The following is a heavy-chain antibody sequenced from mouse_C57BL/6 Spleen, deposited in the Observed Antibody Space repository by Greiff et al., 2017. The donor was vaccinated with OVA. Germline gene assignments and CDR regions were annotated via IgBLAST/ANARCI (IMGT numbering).Heavy chain of an antibody. D-gene: IGHD4-1*01. Sequence: EVQLQESGPGLVKPSQSLSLTCSVTGYSITSGYYWNWIRQFPGNKLEWMGYISYDGSNNYNPSLKNRISITRDTSKNQFFLKLNSVTTEDTATYYCARGDWDYFDYWGQGTTLTVSS. CDR1: GYSITSGYY. J-gene: IGHJ2*01. V-gene: IGHV3-6*01. CDR2: ISYDGSN. CDR3: ARGDWDYFDY.